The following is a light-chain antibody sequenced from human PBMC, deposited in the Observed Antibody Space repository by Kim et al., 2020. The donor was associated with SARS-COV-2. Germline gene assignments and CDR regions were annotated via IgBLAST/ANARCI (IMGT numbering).Light chain of an antibody. CDR2: GAS. Sequence: SPGERATLSCRASQSVSSSFLAWYQQKPGQAPRLLIYGASSRATAIPDRFSGSGSGTDFTLTISRLEPEDFAVYYCQQYGRSPYTFGQGTKLEI. CDR3: QQYGRSPYT. J-gene: IGKJ2*01. V-gene: IGKV3-20*01. CDR1: QSVSSSF.